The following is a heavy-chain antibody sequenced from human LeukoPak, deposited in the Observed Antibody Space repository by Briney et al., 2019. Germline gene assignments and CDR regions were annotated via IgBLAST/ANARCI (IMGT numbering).Heavy chain of an antibody. J-gene: IGHJ3*01. Sequence: SETLSLTCTVSGGSISSYYWSWIRQPAGKGLEWIGSIYYSGSTYYNPSLKSRVTISVDTSKNQFSLKLRSVTAADTAVYYCARISSSNWYNERGAFDVWGQGTMVTVSS. CDR3: ARISSSNWYNERGAFDV. CDR1: GGSISSYY. V-gene: IGHV4-59*01. D-gene: IGHD6-13*01. CDR2: IYYSGST.